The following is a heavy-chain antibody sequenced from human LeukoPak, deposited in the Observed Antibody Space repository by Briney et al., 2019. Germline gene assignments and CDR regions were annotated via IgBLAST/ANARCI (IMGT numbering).Heavy chain of an antibody. D-gene: IGHD2-2*01. V-gene: IGHV3-30*04. Sequence: GGSLRLSCAASGFTFSSYAMHWVRQAPGKGLEWVAVISYDGSNKYYADSVKGRFTISRDNSKNTLYLQMNSLRAEDTAVYYCARSSGYCSSTSCYSPFDHWGQGTLVTASS. J-gene: IGHJ4*02. CDR3: ARSSGYCSSTSCYSPFDH. CDR1: GFTFSSYA. CDR2: ISYDGSNK.